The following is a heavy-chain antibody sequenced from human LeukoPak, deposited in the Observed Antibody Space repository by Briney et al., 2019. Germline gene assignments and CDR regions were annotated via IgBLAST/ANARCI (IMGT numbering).Heavy chain of an antibody. CDR1: GFTFDDYA. CDR3: AKGGEVLSIAAPSDAFDI. Sequence: GGSLRLSCAASGFTFDDYAMHWVRQAPGKGLEWVSGISWNSGSIGYADSVKGRFTISRDNAKNSLYLQMNSLRAEDMALYYCAKGGEVLSIAAPSDAFDIWGQGTMVTVSS. D-gene: IGHD6-6*01. J-gene: IGHJ3*02. CDR2: ISWNSGSI. V-gene: IGHV3-9*03.